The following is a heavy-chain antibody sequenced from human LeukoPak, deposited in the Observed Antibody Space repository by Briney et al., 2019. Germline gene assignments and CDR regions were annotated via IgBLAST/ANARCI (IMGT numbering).Heavy chain of an antibody. CDR1: GFTFSDYY. D-gene: IGHD6-19*01. CDR3: ATRTYSSGWYWNY. V-gene: IGHV3-7*01. Sequence: PGGSLRLSCAASGFTFSDYYMSWIRQAPGKGLEWVANIKQDGSEKYYVDSVKGRFTISRDNAKNSLYLQMNSLRAEDTAVYYCATRTYSSGWYWNYWGQGTLVTVSS. J-gene: IGHJ4*02. CDR2: IKQDGSEK.